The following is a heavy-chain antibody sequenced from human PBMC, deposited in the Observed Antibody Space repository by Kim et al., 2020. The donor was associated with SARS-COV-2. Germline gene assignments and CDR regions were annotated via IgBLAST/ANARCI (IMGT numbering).Heavy chain of an antibody. Sequence: ASVKVSCKASGYTFTSYGISWVRQAPGQGLEWMGWISAYNGNTNYAQKLQGRVTMTTDTSTSTAYMELRSLRSDDTAVYYCARGPPFYDYVWGSYRPNDAFDIWGQGTMVTVSS. CDR2: ISAYNGNT. J-gene: IGHJ3*02. V-gene: IGHV1-18*04. D-gene: IGHD3-16*02. CDR1: GYTFTSYG. CDR3: ARGPPFYDYVWGSYRPNDAFDI.